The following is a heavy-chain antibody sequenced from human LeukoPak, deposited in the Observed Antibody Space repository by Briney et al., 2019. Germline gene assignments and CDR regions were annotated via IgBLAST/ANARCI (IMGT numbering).Heavy chain of an antibody. D-gene: IGHD3-22*01. CDR3: ARVRDSSGYESDY. CDR2: IYHSGST. J-gene: IGHJ4*02. V-gene: IGHV4-30-2*01. Sequence: SQTLSLTCAVSGGSISSGGYSWSWIRQPPGKGLEWIGYIYHSGSTYYNPSLKSRVTISVDTSKNQFSLKLSSVTAADTAVYYCARVRDSSGYESDYWGQGTLVTVSS. CDR1: GGSISSGGYS.